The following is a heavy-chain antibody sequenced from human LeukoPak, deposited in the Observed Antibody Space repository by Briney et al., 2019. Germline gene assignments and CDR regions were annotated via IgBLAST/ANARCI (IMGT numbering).Heavy chain of an antibody. D-gene: IGHD2-15*01. CDR1: GFTFSDYA. Sequence: GGSLRLSCAASGFTFSDYALGWVRQAPGRGLEWVATLSGSGAGTYYSDSVQGRFTISRDNSKNTLYLQMNSLRAEDTAVYYCARDRYGDCSGGSCYPAGYWGQGTLVTVSS. J-gene: IGHJ4*02. V-gene: IGHV3-23*01. CDR2: LSGSGAGT. CDR3: ARDRYGDCSGGSCYPAGY.